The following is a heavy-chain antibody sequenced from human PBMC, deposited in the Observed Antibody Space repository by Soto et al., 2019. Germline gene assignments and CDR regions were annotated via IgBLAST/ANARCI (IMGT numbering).Heavy chain of an antibody. J-gene: IGHJ3*02. CDR3: ARPVDDFWSGYYPGAFDI. V-gene: IGHV3-30-3*01. CDR1: GFTFSNFA. Sequence: SGGGVVQPGRSLRLSCAASGFTFSNFAMHWVRQAPGKGLEWVALISYDGSNKYYADSVKGRFTISRDNSKNTLYLQMNSLRAEDTAVYYCARPVDDFWSGYYPGAFDIWGQGTMVTVSS. CDR2: ISYDGSNK. D-gene: IGHD3-3*01.